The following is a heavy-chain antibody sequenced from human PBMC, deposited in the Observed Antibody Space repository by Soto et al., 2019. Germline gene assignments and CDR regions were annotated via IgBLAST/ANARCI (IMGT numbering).Heavy chain of an antibody. CDR3: ARDYGDSSGQDGDRYFDY. V-gene: IGHV1-69*13. J-gene: IGHJ4*02. Sequence: GASVKVSCKASGGTFSSYAISWVRQAPGQGLEWMGGIIPIFGTANYAQKFQGRVTITADESTSTAYMELSSLRSGDTAVYYCARDYGDSSGQDGDRYFDYWGQGTLVTVSS. CDR2: IIPIFGTA. CDR1: GGTFSSYA. D-gene: IGHD3-22*01.